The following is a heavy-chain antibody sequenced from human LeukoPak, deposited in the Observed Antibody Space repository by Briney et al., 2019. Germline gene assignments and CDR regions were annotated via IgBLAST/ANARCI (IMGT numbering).Heavy chain of an antibody. CDR1: GFTFSSYG. V-gene: IGHV3-33*01. D-gene: IGHD5-18*01. CDR2: IWYDGSNK. CDR3: ARDVPPRGYSYGLRY. Sequence: GRSLRLSCAASGFTFSSYGMHWVRQAPGKGLEWVAVIWYDGSNKYYADSVKGRFTISRDNSKNTLYLQMNSLRAEDTAVYYCARDVPPRGYSYGLRYWGQGTLVTVSS. J-gene: IGHJ4*02.